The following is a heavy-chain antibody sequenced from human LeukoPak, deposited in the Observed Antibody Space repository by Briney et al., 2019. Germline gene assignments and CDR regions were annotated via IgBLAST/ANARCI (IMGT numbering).Heavy chain of an antibody. J-gene: IGHJ5*02. D-gene: IGHD3-22*01. CDR3: ARVSYYYGSSGYAPNNWFDP. V-gene: IGHV1-69*04. Sequence: SVKVSCKASGGTFSSYAISWVRQAPGQGLEWMGRIIPILGIANYAQKFQGRVTITADKSTSTAYMELSSLRSEDTAVYYCARVSYYYGSSGYAPNNWFDPWGQGTLVTVSS. CDR1: GGTFSSYA. CDR2: IIPILGIA.